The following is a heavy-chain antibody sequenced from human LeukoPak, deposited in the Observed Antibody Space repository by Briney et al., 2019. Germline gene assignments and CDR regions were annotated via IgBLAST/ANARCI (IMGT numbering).Heavy chain of an antibody. CDR3: ARDMKGNLDY. Sequence: GGALRLSCAASGFTFNDVWMAWVRQAPGKGLEGVAHINTDGSTKQYVDSVRGGFTISRDNAKNSLYLQMYSLRAEDTGLYHCARDMKGNLDYWGQGTLGTVSA. CDR2: INTDGSTK. D-gene: IGHD3-16*01. V-gene: IGHV3-7*01. CDR1: GFTFNDVW. J-gene: IGHJ4*02.